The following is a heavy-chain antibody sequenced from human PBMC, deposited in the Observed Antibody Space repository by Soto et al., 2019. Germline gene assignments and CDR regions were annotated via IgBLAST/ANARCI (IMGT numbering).Heavy chain of an antibody. J-gene: IGHJ4*02. CDR1: GGSVSSGSYY. Sequence: SETLSLTCTVSGGSVSSGSYYWSWIRQPPGKRLEWIGYIYYSGSTNYNPSLKSRVTISVDTSKNQFSLKLSSVTAADTAVYYCARKGRFLEWLSPTYYFDYWGQGTLVTVS. D-gene: IGHD3-3*01. CDR2: IYYSGST. CDR3: ARKGRFLEWLSPTYYFDY. V-gene: IGHV4-61*01.